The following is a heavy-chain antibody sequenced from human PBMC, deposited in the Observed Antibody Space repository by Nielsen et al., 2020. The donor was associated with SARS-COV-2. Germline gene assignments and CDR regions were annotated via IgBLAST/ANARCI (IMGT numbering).Heavy chain of an antibody. CDR3: AKLSGWGYSSGWFDY. CDR1: GFTFDDYA. J-gene: IGHJ5*01. V-gene: IGHV3-9*01. CDR2: ISWNSGSI. D-gene: IGHD6-19*01. Sequence: SLKISCAASGFTFDDYAMHWVRQAPGKGLEWVSGISWNSGSIGYADSVKGRFTISRDNAKNSLYLQMNSLRAEDTALYYCAKLSGWGYSSGWFDYWGQGTLVTVSS.